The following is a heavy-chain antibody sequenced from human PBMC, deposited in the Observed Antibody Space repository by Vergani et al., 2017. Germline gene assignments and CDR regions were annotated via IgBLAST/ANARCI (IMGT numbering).Heavy chain of an antibody. CDR2: NYYSGST. CDR3: ARVVPAAFREGAFDI. V-gene: IGHV4-39*07. D-gene: IGHD2-2*01. Sequence: QLQLQESGPGLVKPSETLSLTCTVSGGSISSSSYYWGWIRQPPGKGLEWIGSNYYSGSTYYNPSLKSRVTISVDTSKNQFSLKLSSVTAADTAVYYCARVVPAAFREGAFDIWGQGTMVTVSS. CDR1: GGSISSSSYY. J-gene: IGHJ3*02.